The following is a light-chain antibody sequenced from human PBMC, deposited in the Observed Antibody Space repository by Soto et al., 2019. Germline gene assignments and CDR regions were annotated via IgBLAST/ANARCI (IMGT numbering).Light chain of an antibody. CDR1: QSISSSY. CDR2: GAS. CDR3: QPYNNWPLT. J-gene: IGKJ4*01. Sequence: IVLTQSPGTLSLSPGKRATLSCRASQSISSSYLAWYQQRPGQAPRLLIYGASSRATGIPDRFSGSRSGAEFTLTINSLQSEDFAVYYCQPYNNWPLTFGGGTKVDIK. V-gene: IGKV3-20*01.